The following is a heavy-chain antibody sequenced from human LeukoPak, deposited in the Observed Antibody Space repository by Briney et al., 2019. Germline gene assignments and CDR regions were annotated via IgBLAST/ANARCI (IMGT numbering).Heavy chain of an antibody. CDR1: GGSISSGSYC. CDR2: IHISGNT. J-gene: IGHJ5*02. CDR3: ARGRITMVRGAPLWFDP. V-gene: IGHV4-61*09. Sequence: PSQTLSLTCNVSGGSISSGSYCWSWVRQPAGKGLEWIGHIHISGNTIYNPSLKSRVTVSVDTSKNQFSLKLSSVTAADTAVYYCARGRITMVRGAPLWFDPWGQGTLVTVSS. D-gene: IGHD3-10*01.